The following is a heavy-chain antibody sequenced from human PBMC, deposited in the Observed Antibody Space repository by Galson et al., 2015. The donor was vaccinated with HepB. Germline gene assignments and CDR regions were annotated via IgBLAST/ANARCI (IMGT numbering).Heavy chain of an antibody. Sequence: VKVSCKASGYTFTSYAMHWVRQAPGQRLEWMGWINAGNGNTKYSQKFQGRVTITRDTSASTAYMELSSLRSEDTAVYYCARDYDSSGYYGTFDYWGQGTLVTVSS. CDR2: INAGNGNT. CDR3: ARDYDSSGYYGTFDY. V-gene: IGHV1-3*01. D-gene: IGHD3-22*01. CDR1: GYTFTSYA. J-gene: IGHJ4*02.